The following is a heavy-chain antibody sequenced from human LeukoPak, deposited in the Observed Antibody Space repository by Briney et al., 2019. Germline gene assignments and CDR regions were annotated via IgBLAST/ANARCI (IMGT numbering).Heavy chain of an antibody. J-gene: IGHJ6*02. V-gene: IGHV1-69*13. CDR3: ARGRYCSGGSCYSAHPYYYYGMDV. D-gene: IGHD2-15*01. CDR2: IIPVFGTA. Sequence: GASVKVSCKASGYTFTSYAMNWVRQAPGQGLEWMGGIIPVFGTANYAQKFQGRVTITADESTSTAYMELSSLRSEDTAVYYCARGRYCSGGSCYSAHPYYYYGMDVWGQGTTVTVSS. CDR1: GYTFTSYA.